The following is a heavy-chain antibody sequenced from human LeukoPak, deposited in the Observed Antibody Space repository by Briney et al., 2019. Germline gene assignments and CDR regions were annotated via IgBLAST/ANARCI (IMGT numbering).Heavy chain of an antibody. CDR1: GFTFSSYA. J-gene: IGHJ4*02. D-gene: IGHD2-2*01. V-gene: IGHV3-30*04. CDR2: ISYDGSNK. CDR3: ARDSRYCSSTSCQSYYFDY. Sequence: GGSLRLSCAASGFTFSSYAMHWVRQAPGKGLEWVAVISYDGSNKYYADSVKGRFTISRGNSKNTLYLQMNSLRAEDTAVYYCARDSRYCSSTSCQSYYFDYWGQGTLVTVSS.